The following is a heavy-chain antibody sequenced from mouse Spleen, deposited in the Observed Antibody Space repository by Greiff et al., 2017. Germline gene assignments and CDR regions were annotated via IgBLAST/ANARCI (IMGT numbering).Heavy chain of an antibody. CDR2: ISSGGSYT. J-gene: IGHJ3*01. V-gene: IGHV5-9-4*01. CDR1: GFTFSSYA. Sequence: EVQVVESGGGLVKPGGSLKLSCAASGFTFSSYAMSWVRQSPEKRLEWVAEISSGGSYTYYPDTVTGRFTISRDNAKNTLYLEMSSLRSEDTAMYYCARRTGWFAYWGQGTLVTVSA. CDR3: ARRTGWFAY. D-gene: IGHD4-1*01.